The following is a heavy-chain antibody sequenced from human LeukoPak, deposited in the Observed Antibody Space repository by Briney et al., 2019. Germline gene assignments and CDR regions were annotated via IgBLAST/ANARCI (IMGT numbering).Heavy chain of an antibody. J-gene: IGHJ4*02. Sequence: GASVKVSCEASGYTFISYYMHWVRQAPGQGLEWMGVINPSGGTTSYAQRFQGRVTMTSDTSTSTVYMELSSLRSEDTAVYYCARGDIDYWGQGTLVTVSS. V-gene: IGHV1-46*01. CDR3: ARGDIDY. CDR1: GYTFISYY. CDR2: INPSGGTT. D-gene: IGHD2-15*01.